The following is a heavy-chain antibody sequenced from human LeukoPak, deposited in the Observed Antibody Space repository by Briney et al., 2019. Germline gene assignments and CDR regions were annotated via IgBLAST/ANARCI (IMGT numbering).Heavy chain of an antibody. CDR1: GFTFSSYW. CDR2: INSDGCST. J-gene: IGHJ4*02. CDR3: ARDSGYDDYFDY. Sequence: QPGGSLRLSCAASGFTFSSYWMHWVRQAPGKGLVWVSRINSDGCSTSYADSVKGRFTISRDNAKNTLYLQMNSLRAEDTAVYYCARDSGYDDYFDYWGQGTLVTVSS. D-gene: IGHD5-12*01. V-gene: IGHV3-74*01.